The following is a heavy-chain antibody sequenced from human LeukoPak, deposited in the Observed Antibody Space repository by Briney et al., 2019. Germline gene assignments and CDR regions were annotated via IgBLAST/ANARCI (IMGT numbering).Heavy chain of an antibody. CDR1: GGSISSSSYY. CDR3: ARIRRVPRTYGMDV. Sequence: PSETLSLTCTVSGGSISSSSYYWGWIRQPPGKGLEWIGSIYYSGSTYYNPSLKSRVTISVDTSKNQFSLKLSSVTAADTAVYYCARIRRVPRTYGMDVWGQGTTVTVSS. CDR2: IYYSGST. J-gene: IGHJ6*02. V-gene: IGHV4-39*01. D-gene: IGHD6-6*01.